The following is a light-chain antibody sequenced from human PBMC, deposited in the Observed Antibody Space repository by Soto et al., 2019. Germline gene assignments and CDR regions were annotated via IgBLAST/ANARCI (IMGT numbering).Light chain of an antibody. CDR2: EVS. CDR1: SSDVGGYNY. J-gene: IGLJ3*02. CDR3: TSYTSSSTLL. Sequence: QSVLTQPASVSGSPGQSITISCTGTSSDVGGYNYVSWYQQHPGKAPKLIIYEVSYGPSGISYRVSGSKSGNTASLTISGLRAEDEADYYCTSYTSSSTLLFGGGTKVTVL. V-gene: IGLV2-14*01.